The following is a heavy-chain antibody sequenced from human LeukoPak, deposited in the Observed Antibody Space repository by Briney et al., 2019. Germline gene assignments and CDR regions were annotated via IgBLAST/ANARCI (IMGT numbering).Heavy chain of an antibody. CDR3: ARWYYDFWSGYYEVWFDP. CDR1: GYTFTSYA. J-gene: IGHJ5*02. V-gene: IGHV7-4-1*02. D-gene: IGHD3-3*01. Sequence: ASVKVSCKASGYTFTSYAMNWVRQAPGQGLEWMGWINTNTGNPTYAQGFTGRFVFSLDTSVSTAYLQISSLKAEDTAVYYFARWYYDFWSGYYEVWFDPWGQGTLVTVSS. CDR2: INTNTGNP.